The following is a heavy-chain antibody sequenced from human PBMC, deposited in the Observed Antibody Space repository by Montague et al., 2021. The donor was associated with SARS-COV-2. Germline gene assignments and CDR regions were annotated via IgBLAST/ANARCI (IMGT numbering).Heavy chain of an antibody. Sequence: SETLSLTSTGSDDSVIRTYPHWHWVRQSPGRGLEWIGGYLFHIDTADYNASLRSRVTISVDTSKNQFSLKLTSVTAADTAVYYCTRGIDSYKTGYWGQGIQVTVSS. CDR3: TRGIDSYKTGY. V-gene: IGHV4-61*01. J-gene: IGHJ4*02. D-gene: IGHD6-13*01. CDR2: LFHIDTA. CDR1: DDSVIRTYPH.